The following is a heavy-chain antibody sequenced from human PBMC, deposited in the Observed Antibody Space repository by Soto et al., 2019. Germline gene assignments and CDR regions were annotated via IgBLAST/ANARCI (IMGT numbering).Heavy chain of an antibody. J-gene: IGHJ4*02. D-gene: IGHD3-22*01. CDR3: ARDGRPSGYYLDY. Sequence: SETLSLTCTVSRGSISSGGFYWSWIRQSPGKGLEWIGFIYANGNSYYNPSLKSRANISLDTSKNKFSLKISSVPVADTAVYYCARDGRPSGYYLDYWGQGTPVTVSS. CDR2: IYANGNS. V-gene: IGHV4-31*03. CDR1: RGSISSGGFY.